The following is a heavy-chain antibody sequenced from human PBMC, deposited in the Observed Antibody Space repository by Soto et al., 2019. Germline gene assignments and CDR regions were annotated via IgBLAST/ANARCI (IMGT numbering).Heavy chain of an antibody. V-gene: IGHV3-33*01. CDR3: ARDLVGATTAYYFDY. CDR2: IWYDGSNK. Sequence: GSLRLSCAASGFTFSSYGMHWVRQAPGKGLEWVAVIWYDGSNKFYADSVKGRFTISRDNSKNTLYLQMNSLRAEDTAVYYCARDLVGATTAYYFDYWGQGTLVTVSS. J-gene: IGHJ4*02. D-gene: IGHD1-26*01. CDR1: GFTFSSYG.